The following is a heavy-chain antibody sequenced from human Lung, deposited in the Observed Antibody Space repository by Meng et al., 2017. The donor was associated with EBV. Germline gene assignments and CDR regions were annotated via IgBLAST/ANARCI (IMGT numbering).Heavy chain of an antibody. CDR2: IYRSGAT. V-gene: IGHV4-4*02. Sequence: VVLQRSGPRLVKPAGTLSLTCAVFGVSISSSNWWRWVRHPPGKGLEWIGEIYRSGATNYNPSLKSRVTISLDKSRNEFSLKLSSVTAADTAVYYCARGKLSGYRYFDYWGQGTLVTVSS. J-gene: IGHJ4*02. D-gene: IGHD3-3*01. CDR3: ARGKLSGYRYFDY. CDR1: GVSISSSNW.